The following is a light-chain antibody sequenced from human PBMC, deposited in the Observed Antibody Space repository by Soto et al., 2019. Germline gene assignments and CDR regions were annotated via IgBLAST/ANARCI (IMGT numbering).Light chain of an antibody. Sequence: DIQMTQSPSSLSASVGDRVTITCRASQDISVYLAWYQQKPGKVPKLLIYSASTLQSGVPSRFSGSGSGTDFTLTISSLQPEDVATYYCQKFNIAPLTFGQGTRLEMK. CDR3: QKFNIAPLT. V-gene: IGKV1-27*01. CDR2: SAS. J-gene: IGKJ5*01. CDR1: QDISVY.